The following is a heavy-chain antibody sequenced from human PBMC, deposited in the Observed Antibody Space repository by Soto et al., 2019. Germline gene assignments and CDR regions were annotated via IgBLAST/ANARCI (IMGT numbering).Heavy chain of an antibody. CDR1: GGSISSGDYY. Sequence: SETLSLTCTVSGGSISSGDYYWSWIRQPPGEGLEWIGYIYYSGSTYYNPSLKSRVTISVDTSKNQFSLKLSSVTAADTAVYYCARYSLSTVTTDYWGQGTLVTVS. CDR3: ARYSLSTVTTDY. D-gene: IGHD4-17*01. V-gene: IGHV4-30-4*01. J-gene: IGHJ4*02. CDR2: IYYSGST.